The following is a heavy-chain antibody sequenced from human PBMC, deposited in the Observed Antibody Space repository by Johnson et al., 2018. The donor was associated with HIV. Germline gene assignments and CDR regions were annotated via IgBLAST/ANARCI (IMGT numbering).Heavy chain of an antibody. J-gene: IGHJ3*02. Sequence: QVQLVESGGGLEQPGGSLRLSCAASGFTFSDYYMSWIRQAPGKGLEWVSYISSSGSTIYYADSVKGRFTISRDNAKNSLYLQMNSLRAEDTALYYCAKALYSRHAFDIWGQGTMVTVSS. V-gene: IGHV3-11*01. D-gene: IGHD6-13*01. CDR2: ISSSGSTI. CDR3: AKALYSRHAFDI. CDR1: GFTFSDYY.